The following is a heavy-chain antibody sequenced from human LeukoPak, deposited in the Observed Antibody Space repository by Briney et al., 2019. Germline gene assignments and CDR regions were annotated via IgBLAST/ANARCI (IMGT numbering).Heavy chain of an antibody. Sequence: ESGPALVKPTQTLTLTCTFSGFSLSTSGVGVGWIRQPPGKALEWLGIIYWNDDKRYSPSLKSRLTITKDTSKNHVVLTMTNMDPVDTATYYCAHRGYTYAFDPWGQGTLVTVSS. J-gene: IGHJ5*02. CDR3: AHRGYTYAFDP. D-gene: IGHD5-18*01. CDR1: GFSLSTSGVG. CDR2: IYWNDDK. V-gene: IGHV2-5*01.